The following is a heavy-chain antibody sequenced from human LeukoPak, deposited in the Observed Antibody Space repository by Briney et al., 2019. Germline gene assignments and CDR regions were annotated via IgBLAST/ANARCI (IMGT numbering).Heavy chain of an antibody. D-gene: IGHD6-19*01. J-gene: IGHJ5*02. CDR3: ARGQSSGWYGEWFDP. Sequence: KSSETLSLTCTVSGGSISSYYWSWIRQPPGKGLEWIGYIYYSGSTNYNPSLKSRVTISVDTSKNQFSLELSSVTAADTAVYYCARGQSSGWYGEWFDPWGQGTLVTVSS. CDR2: IYYSGST. CDR1: GGSISSYY. V-gene: IGHV4-59*01.